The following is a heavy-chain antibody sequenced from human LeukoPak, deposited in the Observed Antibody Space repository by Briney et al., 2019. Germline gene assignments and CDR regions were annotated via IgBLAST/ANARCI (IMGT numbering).Heavy chain of an antibody. CDR2: MNPNSGNT. Sequence: GASVKVSCKASGYAFTSYDINWVRQATGQGLEWMGWMNPNSGNTGYAQKFQGRVTITTDESTSTAYMELSSLRSEDTAVYYCATYSGYDYVPAKGYYYYMDVWGKGTTVTVSS. CDR1: GYAFTSYD. D-gene: IGHD5-12*01. J-gene: IGHJ6*03. V-gene: IGHV1-8*01. CDR3: ATYSGYDYVPAKGYYYYMDV.